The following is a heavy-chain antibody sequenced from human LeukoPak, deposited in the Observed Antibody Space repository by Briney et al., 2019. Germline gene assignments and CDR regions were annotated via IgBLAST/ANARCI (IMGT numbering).Heavy chain of an antibody. CDR3: TGEYIRGMADY. Sequence: GRSLRLSCAASGFSFSTYTMIWFRQAPGKALEWVSSISSSGNYRDFADSVKGRFTISRDNAQKSLYLQMNSLRAEDTAVYYCTGEYIRGMADYWGQGTVVIVSS. V-gene: IGHV3-21*01. CDR2: ISSSGNYR. D-gene: IGHD6-13*01. J-gene: IGHJ4*02. CDR1: GFSFSTYT.